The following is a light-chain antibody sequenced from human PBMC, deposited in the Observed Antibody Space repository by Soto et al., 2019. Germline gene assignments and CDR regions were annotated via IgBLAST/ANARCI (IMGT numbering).Light chain of an antibody. CDR3: QQSYSTPNT. V-gene: IGKV1-39*01. J-gene: IGKJ2*01. CDR2: AAS. CDR1: QSIGLY. Sequence: DIQMTQSPSSLSASVGDRVTITCRASQSIGLYVNWYQQRPGRAPKLLIYAASSLQSGVPSSFSGSGSGTDFTVTISSLRPEDFVTYYCQQSYSTPNTFGQGTKLEI.